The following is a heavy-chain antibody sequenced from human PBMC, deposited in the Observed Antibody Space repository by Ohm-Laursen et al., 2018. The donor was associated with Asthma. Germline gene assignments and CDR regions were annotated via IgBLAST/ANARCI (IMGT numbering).Heavy chain of an antibody. D-gene: IGHD6-13*01. CDR3: AKESMIAAALDY. J-gene: IGHJ4*02. CDR1: GFTFRSYA. Sequence: SLRLSCAASGFTFRSYAMHWVRQAPGKGLEWVSAISGSGGSTYYADSVKGRFTISRDNSKNTLYLQMNSLRAEDTAVYYCAKESMIAAALDYWGQGTLVTVSS. CDR2: ISGSGGST. V-gene: IGHV3-23*01.